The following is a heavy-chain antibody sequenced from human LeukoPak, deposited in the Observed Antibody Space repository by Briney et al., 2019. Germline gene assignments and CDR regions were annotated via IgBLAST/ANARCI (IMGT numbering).Heavy chain of an antibody. D-gene: IGHD4-17*01. CDR3: ARGDLESTVTTFGY. CDR2: ISSSSSYM. Sequence: GGSLRLSCAASGFTFSSYSMNWVRQAPGKGLEWVSSISSSSSYMHSADLVKGRFTISRDNAKNSLYLQMNNLKAEDTAVYYCARGDLESTVTTFGYWGQGTLVTVSS. J-gene: IGHJ4*02. CDR1: GFTFSSYS. V-gene: IGHV3-21*01.